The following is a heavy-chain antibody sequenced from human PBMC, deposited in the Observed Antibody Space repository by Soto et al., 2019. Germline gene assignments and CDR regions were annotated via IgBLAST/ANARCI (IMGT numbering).Heavy chain of an antibody. Sequence: PGGALRLSCAASGVAFSNAWMSWVRQAPGKGLEWVGRIKSKTDGGTTDYAAPVKGRFTISRDDSKNTLYLQMNSLKTEDTAVYYCTTEQHCPHQLDSCGQATLLTVPS. CDR2: IKSKTDGGTT. D-gene: IGHD2-2*01. J-gene: IGHJ4*02. V-gene: IGHV3-15*01. CDR3: TTEQHCPHQLDS. CDR1: GVAFSNAW.